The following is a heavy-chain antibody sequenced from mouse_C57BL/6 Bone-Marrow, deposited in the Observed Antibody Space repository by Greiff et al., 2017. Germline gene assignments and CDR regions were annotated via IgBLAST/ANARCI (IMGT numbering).Heavy chain of an antibody. D-gene: IGHD1-1*01. V-gene: IGHV1-80*01. J-gene: IGHJ2*01. CDR1: GYAFSSYW. CDR3: ARRHGTTVDSFDY. Sequence: VQLQESGAELVKPGASVKISCKASGYAFSSYWMNWVKPRTGKGLEWIGQLYPGAGDTNYNGKFKGKATLTADKSTSTAYMQLSSLTSEDPAVYFCARRHGTTVDSFDYWGQGTTLTVSS. CDR2: LYPGAGDT.